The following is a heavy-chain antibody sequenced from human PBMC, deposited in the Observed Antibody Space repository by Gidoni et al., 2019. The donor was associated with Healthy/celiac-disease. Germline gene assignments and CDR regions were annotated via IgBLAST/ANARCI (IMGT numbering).Heavy chain of an antibody. Sequence: GGSISSSSYYWGWIRQPPGKGLEWIGSIYYSGSTYYNPSLKRRVTISVDTSKNQFSLKLSSVTAADTAVYYCARQLWFGDKGFDPWSQGTLVTVSS. V-gene: IGHV4-39*01. D-gene: IGHD3-10*01. CDR1: GGSISSSSYY. CDR3: ARQLWFGDKGFDP. CDR2: IYYSGST. J-gene: IGHJ5*02.